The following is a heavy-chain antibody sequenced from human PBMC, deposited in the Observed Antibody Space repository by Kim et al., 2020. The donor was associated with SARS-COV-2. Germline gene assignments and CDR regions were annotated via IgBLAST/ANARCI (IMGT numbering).Heavy chain of an antibody. CDR2: IIPILGIA. Sequence: SVKVSCKASGGTFSSYAISWVRQAPGQGLEWMGRIIPILGIANYAQKFQGRVTITADKSTSTAYMELSSLRSEDTAVYYCASRGDTAMVPFDYWGQGTLVTVSS. CDR3: ASRGDTAMVPFDY. D-gene: IGHD5-18*01. CDR1: GGTFSSYA. V-gene: IGHV1-69*04. J-gene: IGHJ4*02.